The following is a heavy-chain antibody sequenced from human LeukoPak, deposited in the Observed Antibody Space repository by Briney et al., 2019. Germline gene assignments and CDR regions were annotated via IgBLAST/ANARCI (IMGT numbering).Heavy chain of an antibody. D-gene: IGHD1-7*01. CDR2: ISSSSSTI. CDR1: GFTFSDYY. V-gene: IGHV3-11*01. CDR3: ARVTNWNYVFWFDP. J-gene: IGHJ5*02. Sequence: PGGSLRLYCAASGFTFSDYYMSWIRQAPGQGLEWVSYISSSSSTIYYADSVKGRFTISRDNAKNSLYLQMNSLRAEDTAVYYCARVTNWNYVFWFDPWGQGTLVTVSS.